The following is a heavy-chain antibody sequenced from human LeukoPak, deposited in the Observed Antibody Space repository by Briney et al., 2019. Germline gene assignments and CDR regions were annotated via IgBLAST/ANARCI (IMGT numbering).Heavy chain of an antibody. CDR1: GLTFSSYA. Sequence: GGSLRLSCAASGLTFSSYAMSWVRQAPGKGLEWVSDIYSGGSTNYDDSLKGRFTISRDNSKNTPYLQMSSLSAEDTAVYYCARISKTDFYESPYWFDPWGQGTLVTVSS. CDR3: ARISKTDFYESPYWFDP. D-gene: IGHD3-22*01. J-gene: IGHJ5*02. V-gene: IGHV3-66*01. CDR2: IYSGGST.